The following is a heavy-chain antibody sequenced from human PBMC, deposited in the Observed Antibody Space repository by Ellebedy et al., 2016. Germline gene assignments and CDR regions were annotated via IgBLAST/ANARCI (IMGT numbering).Heavy chain of an antibody. CDR1: GFTFSSYS. D-gene: IGHD1-14*01. J-gene: IGHJ4*02. Sequence: GGSLRLSXAASGFTFSSYSMNWVRQAPGKGLEWVSYISSSSSTIYYADSVKGRFTISRDNAKNSLYLQMNGLRAEDTAVYYCARSKGPQDYWGQGTLVTVSS. CDR3: ARSKGPQDY. V-gene: IGHV3-48*04. CDR2: ISSSSSTI.